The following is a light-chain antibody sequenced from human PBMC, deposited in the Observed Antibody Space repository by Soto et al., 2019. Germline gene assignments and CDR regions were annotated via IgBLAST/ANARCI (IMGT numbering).Light chain of an antibody. Sequence: EIVLTQSPGTLSLSPGERATLSRRASQVVSSSSLAWFQPKPGQAPRLLIYGASSRATGIPDRFSGSGSETDFTLTISRLEPEDFAVYYCQQYGTSPWTFGQGTKVEIK. CDR2: GAS. CDR3: QQYGTSPWT. CDR1: QVVSSSS. J-gene: IGKJ1*01. V-gene: IGKV3-20*01.